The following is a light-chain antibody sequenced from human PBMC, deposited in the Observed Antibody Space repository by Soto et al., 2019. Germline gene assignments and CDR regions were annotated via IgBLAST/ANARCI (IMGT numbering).Light chain of an antibody. J-gene: IGKJ1*01. CDR2: DAL. CDR1: QNINNY. CDR3: QQYSTYTPRT. V-gene: IGKV1-5*01. Sequence: DVQMTQXXSSLSASVGDRVTXTCQASQNINNYLNWYQQKPGKAPKVLIYDALNLESGVPSRFSGSGSGTEFTLTISSLQPDDFATYYCQQYSTYTPRTFGQGTRWIS.